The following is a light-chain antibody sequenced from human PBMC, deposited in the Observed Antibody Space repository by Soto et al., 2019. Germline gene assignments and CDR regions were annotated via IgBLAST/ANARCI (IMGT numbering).Light chain of an antibody. CDR3: QRRRNWPTIT. V-gene: IGKV3-11*01. J-gene: IGKJ5*01. CDR2: DAS. CDR1: QSVVSY. Sequence: ELVLPQSPATLALSPGERATLSCRASQSVVSYLAWYQQKPGQAPRLLIYDASNRATGIPARFSGSGSGTDFTLTISSLEPEDVAGYYFQRRRNWPTITFGQGTRLE.